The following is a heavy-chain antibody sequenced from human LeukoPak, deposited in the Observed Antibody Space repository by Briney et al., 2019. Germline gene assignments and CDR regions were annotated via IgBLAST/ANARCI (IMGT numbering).Heavy chain of an antibody. CDR1: GSTFRSYW. CDR2: IKQDGIEK. D-gene: IGHD3-10*01. J-gene: IGHJ3*02. V-gene: IGHV3-7*01. Sequence: GGSLRLSCAASGSTFRSYWMDWVRQAPGKGLEWVANIKQDGIEKYFVDSVKGRFAISRDNAKNSLYLQMNNLRAEDTAVYYCAREAMVRGVPDAFDIWGQGTMVTVSS. CDR3: AREAMVRGVPDAFDI.